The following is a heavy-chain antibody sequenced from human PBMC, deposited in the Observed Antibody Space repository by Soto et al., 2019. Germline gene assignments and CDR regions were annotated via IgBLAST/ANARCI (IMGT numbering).Heavy chain of an antibody. Sequence: GASVKVSCKASGGTFSSYAISWVRQAPGQGLEWMGGIIPIFGTANYAQKFQGRVTITADKSTSPAYLELSSLRSEDTAVYYCARHARAYYDFESGYESGYWMDVWGQGTTVTVSS. CDR1: GGTFSSYA. CDR3: ARHARAYYDFESGYESGYWMDV. V-gene: IGHV1-69*06. CDR2: IIPIFGTA. J-gene: IGHJ6*02. D-gene: IGHD3-3*01.